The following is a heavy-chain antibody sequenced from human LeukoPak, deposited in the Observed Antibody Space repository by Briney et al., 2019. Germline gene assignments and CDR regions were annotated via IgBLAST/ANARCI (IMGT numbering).Heavy chain of an antibody. V-gene: IGHV3-23*01. J-gene: IGHJ4*02. D-gene: IGHD6-19*01. CDR2: ISSRGDST. CDR3: AKDARRTSGWYFFDY. Sequence: PGGSLRLSCAASGFTFSSYAMNWVRQAPGKGLEWVSAISSRGDSTYYADSVKGRFTISRDNSKNTLYLQIDSLRVEDTAVYYCAKDARRTSGWYFFDYWGQGTLVTVSS. CDR1: GFTFSSYA.